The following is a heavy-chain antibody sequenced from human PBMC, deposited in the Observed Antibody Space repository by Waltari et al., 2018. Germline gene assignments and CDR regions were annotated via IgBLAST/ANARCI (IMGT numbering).Heavy chain of an antibody. J-gene: IGHJ6*03. D-gene: IGHD3-10*01. V-gene: IGHV3-7*01. CDR3: ARASYFYGSEPSYYMDV. Sequence: QLVESGGGLVQPGGSLRLPCVAPGFTFSSYWMKWVRQAPGKGLEWVANIKQDGSENWYVDSVKGRFTISRDNAKNSLYLQMNSLRAEDTAVYYCARASYFYGSEPSYYMDVWGKGTTVTVSS. CDR1: GFTFSSYW. CDR2: IKQDGSEN.